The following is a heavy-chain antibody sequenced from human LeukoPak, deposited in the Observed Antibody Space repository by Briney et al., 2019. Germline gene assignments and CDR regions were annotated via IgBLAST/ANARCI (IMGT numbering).Heavy chain of an antibody. CDR3: TRGDNYGSGSYYDY. V-gene: IGHV3-74*01. CDR1: GYTFSSYW. J-gene: IGHJ4*02. D-gene: IGHD3-10*01. Sequence: GGSLRLSCAASGYTFSSYWMHWVRQAPGRGLVWVSRINSDGSTTKYADSVKGRFTISRDNAKNTLYLQMNSLRAEDTAVYYCTRGDNYGSGSYYDYWGQGTLVTVSS. CDR2: INSDGSTT.